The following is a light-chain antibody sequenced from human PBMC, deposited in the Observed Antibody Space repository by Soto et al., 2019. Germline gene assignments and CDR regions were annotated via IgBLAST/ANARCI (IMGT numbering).Light chain of an antibody. CDR2: EVV. CDR1: SGDIGGYNS. V-gene: IGLV2-14*01. J-gene: IGLJ3*02. CDR3: SSFTSSSTWV. Sequence: QSALTQPASVSGSPGQSITISCTGTSGDIGGYNSVSWYQQHPGKAPKLLIYEVVKRHSGVSNRFSGSKSGNTASLTISGLQADDEADYYCSSFTSSSTWVFGGGTKLTVL.